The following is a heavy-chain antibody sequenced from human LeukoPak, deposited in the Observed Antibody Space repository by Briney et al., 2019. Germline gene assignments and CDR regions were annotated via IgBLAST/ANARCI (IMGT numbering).Heavy chain of an antibody. J-gene: IGHJ3*02. Sequence: AETLSLTCTASGGSISSHYWSWIRQPPGKGLEWIGYIYYSGSTNYNPSLKSRVTISVDTSKNQFSLKLSSVTAADTAVYYCARETANDAFDIWGQGTMVTVSS. CDR3: ARETANDAFDI. CDR1: GGSISSHY. V-gene: IGHV4-59*11. CDR2: IYYSGST.